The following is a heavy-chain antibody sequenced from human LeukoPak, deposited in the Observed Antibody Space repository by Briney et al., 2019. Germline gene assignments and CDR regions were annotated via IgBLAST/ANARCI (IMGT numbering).Heavy chain of an antibody. CDR3: ARIRYSGSYGTV. V-gene: IGHV4-4*07. CDR1: GGSISSYY. Sequence: PSETLSLTCTVSGGSISSYYWSWIRQPAGKGLEWIGRIYTSGSTNYNPSLKSRVTISVDTSKNQFSLNLSSVTAADTAVYYCARIRYSGSYGTVWGQGTLVTVSS. J-gene: IGHJ4*02. D-gene: IGHD1-26*01. CDR2: IYTSGST.